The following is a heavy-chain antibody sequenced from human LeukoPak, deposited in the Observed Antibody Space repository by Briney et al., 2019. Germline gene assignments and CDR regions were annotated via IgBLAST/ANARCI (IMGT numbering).Heavy chain of an antibody. V-gene: IGHV5-51*01. J-gene: IGHJ4*02. D-gene: IGHD6-19*01. CDR3: ARRSGSAVAYFDY. Sequence: GESLKISCKGSGYSFTSCWIGWVRQMPGKGLEWMGIIYPGDSDTRYSPSFQGQVTISADKSISTAYLQWSSLKASDTAMYYCARRSGSAVAYFDYWGQGTLVTVSP. CDR1: GYSFTSCW. CDR2: IYPGDSDT.